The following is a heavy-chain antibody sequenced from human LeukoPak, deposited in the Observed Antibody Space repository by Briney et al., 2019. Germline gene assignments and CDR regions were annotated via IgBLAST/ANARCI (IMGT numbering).Heavy chain of an antibody. J-gene: IGHJ5*02. CDR1: GGSISSHY. Sequence: SETLSLTCTVSGGSISSHYWSWIRQPPGKGLEWIGYIYYSGSTDYNPSLKSRVTISVDTSKNQFSLKLSSVTAADTAVNYCARDRWEAAAGQPNWFDPWGQGTLVTVSS. V-gene: IGHV4-59*11. D-gene: IGHD6-13*01. CDR2: IYYSGST. CDR3: ARDRWEAAAGQPNWFDP.